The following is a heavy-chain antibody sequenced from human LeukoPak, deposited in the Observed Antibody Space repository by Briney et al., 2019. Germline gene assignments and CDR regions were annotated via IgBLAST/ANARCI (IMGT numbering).Heavy chain of an antibody. Sequence: SETLSLTCTVSGGSISSYYWSWIRQPPGKGLEWIGEINHSGSTNYNPSLKSRVTISVDTSKNQFSLKLSSVTAADTAVYYCARALAWIRTFDYWGQGTLVTVSS. CDR2: INHSGST. D-gene: IGHD5-18*01. CDR3: ARALAWIRTFDY. V-gene: IGHV4-34*01. CDR1: GGSISSYY. J-gene: IGHJ4*02.